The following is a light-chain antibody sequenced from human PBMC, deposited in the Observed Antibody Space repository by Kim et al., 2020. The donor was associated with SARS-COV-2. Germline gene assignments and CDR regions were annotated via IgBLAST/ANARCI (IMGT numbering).Light chain of an antibody. J-gene: IGLJ3*02. CDR3: QVWDSSTWV. CDR2: RDS. Sequence: VALGQTARITCGGNNIGSKNVHWYQQKPGQAPVLVIYRDSNRPSGIPERFSGSNSGNTATLTISRAQAGDEADYYCQVWDSSTWVFGGGTQLTFL. V-gene: IGLV3-9*01. CDR1: NIGSKN.